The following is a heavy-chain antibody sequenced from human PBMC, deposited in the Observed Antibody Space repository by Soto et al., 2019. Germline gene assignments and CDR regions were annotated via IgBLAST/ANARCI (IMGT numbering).Heavy chain of an antibody. CDR3: AIEAAGFGN. J-gene: IGHJ4*02. CDR2: ITSKASNYAT. D-gene: IGHD6-13*01. V-gene: IGHV3-73*01. Sequence: EVQLVESGGGLVQPGGSMRLSCAASGFSFSVSSMHGVRQASGKGLELLGRITSKASNYATTYSESVRGRFLISRDDSQATIFLQMNSLMTEDTAMYYCAIEAAGFGNWGQGTLVTVSS. CDR1: GFSFSVSS.